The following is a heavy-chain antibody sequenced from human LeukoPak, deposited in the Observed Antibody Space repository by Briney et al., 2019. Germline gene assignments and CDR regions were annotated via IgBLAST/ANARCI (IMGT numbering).Heavy chain of an antibody. CDR2: INSAKGET. V-gene: IGHV1-18*01. CDR1: GDGFANYG. CDR3: ANGLHPLYYYSGLAV. J-gene: IGHJ6*02. D-gene: IGHD3-10*01. Sequence: ASVKVSCKASGDGFANYGFSWVRQAPGQGLEWMGWINSAKGETKYAQRLQDRVTMTADTSTKTAYMELRSLTSDDTAIYYCANGLHPLYYYSGLAVWGQGPTVTVSS.